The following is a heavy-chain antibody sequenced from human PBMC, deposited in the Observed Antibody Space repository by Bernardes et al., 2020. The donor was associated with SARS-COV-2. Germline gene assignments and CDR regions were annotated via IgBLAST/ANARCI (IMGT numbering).Heavy chain of an antibody. Sequence: GGPLRLSCAASGFTFSSYAMSWVRRAPGKGLEWVSGISGSGDRTNYAGSVKGRFTISRDTSKSTLYLQMNSLRAEDTAVYYCAKGRDSGYLVPFDYWGQGTLVTVSS. CDR1: GFTFSSYA. J-gene: IGHJ4*02. V-gene: IGHV3-23*01. D-gene: IGHD3-22*01. CDR2: ISGSGDRT. CDR3: AKGRDSGYLVPFDY.